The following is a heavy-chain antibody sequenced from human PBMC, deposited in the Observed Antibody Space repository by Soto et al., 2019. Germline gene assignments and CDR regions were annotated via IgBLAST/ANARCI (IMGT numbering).Heavy chain of an antibody. D-gene: IGHD2-15*01. J-gene: IGHJ4*02. Sequence: QITLKESGPTLVKPTQTLTLTCTFPGFSLSSSGVGVGWIHQPPGKALEWLTFIYWDDDKRYSPSLKSTLTITKDTSKNRVVLTLTNMDPVDTATYDCASLVVARITYYFGSWGQGTLLTVYS. CDR2: IYWDDDK. CDR3: ASLVVARITYYFGS. CDR1: GFSLSSSGVG. V-gene: IGHV2-5*02.